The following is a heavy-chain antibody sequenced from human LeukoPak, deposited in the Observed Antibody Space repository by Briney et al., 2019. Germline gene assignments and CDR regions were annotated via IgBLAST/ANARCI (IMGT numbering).Heavy chain of an antibody. V-gene: IGHV3-48*01. Sequence: GGSLRLSCAVSGFTLSNYSMNWVRQAPGKGLEWISYISGSGFTIHYADSVKGRFTISRDNSKNTLYLQMNSLRAEDTAVYYCARDVLWGQGTMVTVSS. CDR3: ARDVL. CDR2: ISGSGFTI. CDR1: GFTLSNYS. J-gene: IGHJ3*01. D-gene: IGHD3-10*02.